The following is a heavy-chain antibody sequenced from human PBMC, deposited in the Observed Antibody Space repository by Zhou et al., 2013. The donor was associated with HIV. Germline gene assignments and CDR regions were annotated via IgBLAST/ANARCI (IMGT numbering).Heavy chain of an antibody. CDR1: GGTFSSYA. J-gene: IGHJ4*02. D-gene: IGHD4-17*01. CDR3: ARGEPVDYYGGNSHLSFDY. Sequence: QVQLVQSGAEVKKPGSSVKVSCKASGGTFSSYAISWVRQAPGQGLEWMGRIIPILGIANYAQKFQGRVTITADKSTSTAYMELSSLRSEDTAVYYCARGEPVDYYGGNSHLSFDYWGQGTLVTVSS. V-gene: IGHV1-69*04. CDR2: IIPILGIA.